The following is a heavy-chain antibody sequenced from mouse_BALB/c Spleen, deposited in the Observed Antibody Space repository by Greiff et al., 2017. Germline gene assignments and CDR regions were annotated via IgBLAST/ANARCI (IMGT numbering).Heavy chain of an antibody. J-gene: IGHJ2*01. CDR1: GYSITSDYA. CDR2: ISYSGST. Sequence: EVKLVESGPGLVKPSQSLSLTCTVTGYSITSDYAWNWIRQFPGNKLEWMGYISYSGSTSYNPSLKSRISITRDTSKNQFFLQLNSVTTEDTATYYCAREEGFDYWGQGTTLTVSS. CDR3: AREEGFDY. V-gene: IGHV3-2*02.